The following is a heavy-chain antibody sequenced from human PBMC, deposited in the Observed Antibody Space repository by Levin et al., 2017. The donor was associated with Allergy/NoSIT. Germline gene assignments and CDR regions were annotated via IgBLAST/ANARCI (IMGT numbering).Heavy chain of an antibody. Sequence: GESLKISCAASGFILNGYSMNWVRLAPGKGLEWVSSISGSSNYVYYADSVKGRFTISRDNAENSLFLQMNSLRAEDTALYFCARSGTAMSDTYNWFDPWGQGTPVTVS. CDR1: GFILNGYS. J-gene: IGHJ5*02. V-gene: IGHV3-21*01. D-gene: IGHD5-18*01. CDR3: ARSGTAMSDTYNWFDP. CDR2: ISGSSNYV.